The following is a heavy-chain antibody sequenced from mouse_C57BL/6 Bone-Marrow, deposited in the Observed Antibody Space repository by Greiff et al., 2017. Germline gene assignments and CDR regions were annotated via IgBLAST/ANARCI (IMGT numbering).Heavy chain of an antibody. V-gene: IGHV14-1*01. CDR2: IDPEDGDT. J-gene: IGHJ4*01. CDR3: TTDYDSSFYAMDY. CDR1: GFNIKDYY. Sequence: VQLQQSGAELVRPGASVKLSCTASGFNIKDYYMHWVKQRPEQGLEWIGRIDPEDGDTEYAPKFQGKATMTADTSSNTAYLQLSSLTSEDTAVYYCTTDYDSSFYAMDYWGQGTSVTVSS. D-gene: IGHD2-4*01.